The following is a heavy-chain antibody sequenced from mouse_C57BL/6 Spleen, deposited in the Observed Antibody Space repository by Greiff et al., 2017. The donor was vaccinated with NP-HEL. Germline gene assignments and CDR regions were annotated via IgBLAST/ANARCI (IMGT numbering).Heavy chain of an antibody. D-gene: IGHD2-3*01. CDR2: ISSGGSYT. Sequence: EVKLMESGGDLVKPGGSLKLSCAASGFTFSSYGMSWVRQTPDKRLEWVATISSGGSYTYYPDSVKGRFTISRDNAKNTLYLQMSSLKSEDTAMYYCARQSDGYSFAYWGQRTLVTVSA. V-gene: IGHV5-6*01. J-gene: IGHJ3*01. CDR1: GFTFSSYG. CDR3: ARQSDGYSFAY.